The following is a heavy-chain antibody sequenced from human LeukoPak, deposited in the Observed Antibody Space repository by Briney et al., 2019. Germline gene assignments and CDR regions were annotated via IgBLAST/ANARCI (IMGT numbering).Heavy chain of an antibody. V-gene: IGHV3-23*01. CDR1: GFTFSTYA. CDR2: ISDSGGST. Sequence: GGYLRLSCAASGFTFSTYAMSWVRQAPGKGLEWVSGISDSGGSTYYADSVKGRFTISRDNSKNTLYLQMNSLRAEDTAVYYCAKGNIWFGEKYGMDVWGQGTTVTVSS. D-gene: IGHD3-10*01. CDR3: AKGNIWFGEKYGMDV. J-gene: IGHJ6*02.